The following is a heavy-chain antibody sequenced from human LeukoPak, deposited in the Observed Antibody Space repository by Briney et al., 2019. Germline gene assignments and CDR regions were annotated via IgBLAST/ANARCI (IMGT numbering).Heavy chain of an antibody. J-gene: IGHJ4*02. CDR3: AKDEYSGSYRPGDY. CDR1: GFTVSSNY. D-gene: IGHD1-26*01. Sequence: GGSLRLSCAASGFTVSSNYMSWARQAPGKGLEWVSVIYSGGSTYYADSVKGRFTISRDNSKNTLYPQMNSLRAEDTAVYYCAKDEYSGSYRPGDYWGQGTLVTVSS. CDR2: IYSGGST. V-gene: IGHV3-53*01.